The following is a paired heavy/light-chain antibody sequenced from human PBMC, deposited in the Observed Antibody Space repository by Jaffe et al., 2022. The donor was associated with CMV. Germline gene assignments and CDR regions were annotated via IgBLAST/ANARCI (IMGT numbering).Light chain of an antibody. Sequence: EVVLTQSPDFQSVTPKGKVTITCRASQNIDYSLHWYQQKVGQSPKLLIKYASQSMSGDPSKFTASGSGTDFTLTINSLEAEDAATYYCHQSSSLPRTFGQGTRVEIK. J-gene: IGKJ1*01. CDR2: YAS. CDR1: QNIDYS. CDR3: HQSSSLPRT. V-gene: IGKV6-21*02.
Heavy chain of an antibody. D-gene: IGHD3-16*01. CDR1: GFSVSSNY. CDR2: IYSAGNT. CDR3: AKTLYFDY. V-gene: IGHV3-66*01. J-gene: IGHJ4*02. Sequence: EVSLVESGGGLVQPGGSLRLSCAASGFSVSSNYMSWVRQAPGKGLEWVSLIYSAGNTNYAESVRGRFTISRDDSKNTLYLQMNSLTVDDTAVYYCAKTLYFDYWGQGTVVTVSS.